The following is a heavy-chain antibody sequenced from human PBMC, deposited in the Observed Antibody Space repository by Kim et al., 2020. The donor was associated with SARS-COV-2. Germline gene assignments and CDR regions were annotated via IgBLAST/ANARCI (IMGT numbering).Heavy chain of an antibody. V-gene: IGHV5-51*01. CDR3: VRPLYFYETSGYPGPFDL. Sequence: GESLKISCKASGYSFTTYWIGWVRQMPGKGLEWMGIIYPSDSDTRYSPSLQGQVTISADKSISTAYLQWSSLKASDTAMYYCVRPLYFYETSGYPGPFDLWGQGTLVTVSS. D-gene: IGHD3-22*01. CDR2: IYPSDSDT. J-gene: IGHJ4*02. CDR1: GYSFTTYW.